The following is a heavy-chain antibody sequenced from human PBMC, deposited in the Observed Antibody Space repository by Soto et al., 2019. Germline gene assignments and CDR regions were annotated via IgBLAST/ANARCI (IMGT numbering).Heavy chain of an antibody. Sequence: RGSLRLSCAASVFRFSNYGMNLVRHTLGKALEWVSSISSSGSYIYYADSVKGRFTISRDNAKNSLYLQMNSLRAKDTAMYFFAGPKDRIPVACNDYWGQGILVTVSS. J-gene: IGHJ4*02. CDR3: AGPKDRIPVACNDY. V-gene: IGHV3-21*01. CDR1: VFRFSNYG. D-gene: IGHD6-19*01. CDR2: ISSSGSYI.